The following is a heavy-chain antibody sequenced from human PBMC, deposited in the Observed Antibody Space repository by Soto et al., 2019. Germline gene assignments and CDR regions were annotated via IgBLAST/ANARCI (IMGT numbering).Heavy chain of an antibody. J-gene: IGHJ6*02. CDR1: GYSFTSYW. CDR2: IDPSDSYT. V-gene: IGHV5-10-1*01. CDR3: ASGGIAVAGPDYYGIDV. D-gene: IGHD6-19*01. Sequence: GESLKISCKGSGYSFTSYWISWVRQMPGKGLEWMGRIDPSDSYTNYSPSFQGHVTISADKSISTAYLQWSSLKASDTAMYYCASGGIAVAGPDYYGIDVWGQGTTVTVSS.